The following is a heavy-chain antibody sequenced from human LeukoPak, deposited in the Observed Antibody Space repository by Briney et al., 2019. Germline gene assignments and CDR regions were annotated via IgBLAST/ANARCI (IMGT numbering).Heavy chain of an antibody. V-gene: IGHV1-2*02. CDR3: ARSRQIRFLEYYFDY. Sequence: GASVKVSCKASGYSFTNYAMNWVRQAPGQGLEWMGWINPNSGGTNYAQKFQGRVTMTRDTSISTAYMELSRLRSDDTAVYYCARSRQIRFLEYYFDYWGQGTLVTVSS. CDR2: INPNSGGT. CDR1: GYSFTNYA. J-gene: IGHJ4*02. D-gene: IGHD3-3*01.